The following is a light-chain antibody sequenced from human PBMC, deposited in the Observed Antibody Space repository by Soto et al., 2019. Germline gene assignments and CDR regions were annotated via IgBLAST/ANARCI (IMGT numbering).Light chain of an antibody. CDR1: QSVSRSY. J-gene: IGKJ5*01. Sequence: EIVLTQSPGNLSLSPGERATLSRRASQSVSRSYLAWYQQKPGQAPRLLIYGVSRRATGTPDRFSGSGSGTDFTLTISGLDPEDFAVYYCRQYDNSPMTFGQGTRLEIK. CDR3: RQYDNSPMT. V-gene: IGKV3-20*01. CDR2: GVS.